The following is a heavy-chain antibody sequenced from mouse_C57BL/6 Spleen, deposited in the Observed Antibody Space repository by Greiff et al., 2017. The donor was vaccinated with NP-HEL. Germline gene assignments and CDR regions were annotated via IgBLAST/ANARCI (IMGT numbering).Heavy chain of an antibody. Sequence: QVQLQQSGTELVKPGASVKLSCKASGYTFTSYWMHWVKQRPGQGLEWIGNINPSNGGTNYNEKFKSKATLTVDKSSSTAYMQLSSLTSEDSAVYYCARKGGYYGKMDWYFDVWGTGTTVTVSS. CDR2: INPSNGGT. V-gene: IGHV1-53*01. J-gene: IGHJ1*03. CDR1: GYTFTSYW. D-gene: IGHD2-1*01. CDR3: ARKGGYYGKMDWYFDV.